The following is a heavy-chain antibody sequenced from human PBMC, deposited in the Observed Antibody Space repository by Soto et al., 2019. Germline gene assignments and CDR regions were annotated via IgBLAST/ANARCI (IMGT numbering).Heavy chain of an antibody. D-gene: IGHD6-13*01. V-gene: IGHV4-59*01. Sequence: SETLALTCTVSGGSISSNYWTWIRQPPGKGLEWIGYVYNSGSTNYNPSLKSRVTISEDTSKSQFSLKVNSMTAADTAVYYCARYRREAVAGYTLDNWGQGILVTVSS. CDR1: GGSISSNY. CDR3: ARYRREAVAGYTLDN. J-gene: IGHJ4*02. CDR2: VYNSGST.